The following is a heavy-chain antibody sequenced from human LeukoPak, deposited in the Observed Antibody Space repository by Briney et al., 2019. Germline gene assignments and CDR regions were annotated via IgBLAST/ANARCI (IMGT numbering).Heavy chain of an antibody. CDR2: ISGSGGST. Sequence: PGGSLRLSCAASGFTFSSYAMSWVRQAPGKGLEWVSAISGSGGSTYYADSVKGRFTISRDNSKNTLYLQMNSLRAEDTAVYYCAKPNTVVDYYYAMDVWGQGTTVTVSS. V-gene: IGHV3-23*01. CDR1: GFTFSSYA. J-gene: IGHJ6*02. CDR3: AKPNTVVDYYYAMDV. D-gene: IGHD4-17*01.